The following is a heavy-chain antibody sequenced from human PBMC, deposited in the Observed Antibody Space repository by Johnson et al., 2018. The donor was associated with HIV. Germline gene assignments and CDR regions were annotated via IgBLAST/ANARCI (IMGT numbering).Heavy chain of an antibody. Sequence: QVQLVESGGGVVQPGRSLRLSCAASGFTFSSYAMHWVCQAPGQGLEWVAVISYDGSNKYYAASVKGRFTISRDNSKNTLDLQMNSLRAEDTAVYYCARGGYLDAFDIWGQGTMVTVSS. CDR2: ISYDGSNK. D-gene: IGHD6-13*01. CDR3: ARGGYLDAFDI. CDR1: GFTFSSYA. J-gene: IGHJ3*02. V-gene: IGHV3-30*04.